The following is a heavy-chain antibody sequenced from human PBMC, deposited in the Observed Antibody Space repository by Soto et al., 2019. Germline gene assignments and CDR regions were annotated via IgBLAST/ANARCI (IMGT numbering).Heavy chain of an antibody. CDR1: GGSFSGYY. V-gene: IGHV4-34*01. D-gene: IGHD3-3*01. J-gene: IGHJ5*02. CDR2: IDHSGYT. CDR3: ARVRDWFDP. Sequence: QVQLQQWGAGLLKPSETLSLTCAVYGGSFSGYYWNWIRQPPGKVLEWIGEIDHSGYTNYNPSLRILPTISVDTSKNHISLRLTSVTTADPAIYYCARVRDWFDPWGQGHLVTLSS.